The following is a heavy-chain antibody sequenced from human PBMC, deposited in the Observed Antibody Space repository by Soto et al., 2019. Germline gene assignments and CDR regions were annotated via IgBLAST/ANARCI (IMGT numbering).Heavy chain of an antibody. CDR1: GVSISNSSW. V-gene: IGHV4-4*02. Sequence: QVQLQESGPGLVKPSGTLSLTCAVSGVSISNSSWWSWVRQPPGNGLEWIGEIDHSGSTNFNPSLKSRVTISVDKSKNQFSLKLSSVTAADTAVYYCARSLVGGSYYGLDVWGQGTTVTVSS. CDR3: ARSLVGGSYYGLDV. D-gene: IGHD5-12*01. J-gene: IGHJ6*02. CDR2: IDHSGST.